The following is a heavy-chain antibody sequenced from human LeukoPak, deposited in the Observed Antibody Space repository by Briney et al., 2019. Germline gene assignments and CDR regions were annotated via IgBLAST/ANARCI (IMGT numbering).Heavy chain of an antibody. Sequence: GGSLRLSCAASGFTFSSYSMKWVRQAPGKGLVGVSSISSSSNYISYADSVRGRFTISRDKAKNSLYMQRNSVKAEDTAVYYCATLTKGYYYGMDVWGKGTTVTVSS. CDR3: ATLTKGYYYGMDV. J-gene: IGHJ6*04. CDR1: GFTFSSYS. CDR2: ISSSSNYI. V-gene: IGHV3-21*01. D-gene: IGHD4/OR15-4a*01.